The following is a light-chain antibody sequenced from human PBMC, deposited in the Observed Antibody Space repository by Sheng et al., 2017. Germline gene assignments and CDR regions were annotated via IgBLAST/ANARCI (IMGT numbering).Light chain of an antibody. J-gene: IGLJ2*01. CDR2: DVN. Sequence: QSALTQPASVSGSPGQSITVSGTGTKSDVGRYTLLSWYQQHPGRAPKLVIYDVNKRPSGVSDRFSGSKSGNTASLTISGLQAEDEAHYYCCSFAGSSTLVFGGGTKVTVL. CDR1: KSDVGRYTL. CDR3: CSFAGSSTLV. V-gene: IGLV2-23*02.